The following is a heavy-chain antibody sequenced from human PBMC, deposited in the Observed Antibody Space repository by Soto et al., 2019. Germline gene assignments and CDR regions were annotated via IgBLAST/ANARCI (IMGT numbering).Heavy chain of an antibody. J-gene: IGHJ6*02. CDR3: ARGREKDDSWTGPLTLGMDV. V-gene: IGHV1-18*01. Sequence: GASVKVSCKASGYTFTSYGISWVRQAPGQGLEWMGWISAYNGNTNYAQKLQGRVTMTTDTSTSTAYMELRSLRSDDTAVYYCARGREKDDSWTGPLTLGMDVWGQVTTVTVSS. CDR2: ISAYNGNT. D-gene: IGHD3-9*01. CDR1: GYTFTSYG.